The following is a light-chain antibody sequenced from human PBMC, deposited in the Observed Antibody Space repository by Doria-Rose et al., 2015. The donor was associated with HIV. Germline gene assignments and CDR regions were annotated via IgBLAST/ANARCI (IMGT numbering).Light chain of an antibody. CDR1: QSFSSTY. V-gene: IGKV3-20*01. CDR3: HQYGTSWT. CDR2: DGS. Sequence: TQSPGTLSLSPGESATLSCRASQSFSSTYLAWYQQNPGQAPSHLIYDGSTSATGILARFSASGSGTDFTLTINRLEPEDFALYYCHQYGTSWTFGQGTKVEI. J-gene: IGKJ1*01.